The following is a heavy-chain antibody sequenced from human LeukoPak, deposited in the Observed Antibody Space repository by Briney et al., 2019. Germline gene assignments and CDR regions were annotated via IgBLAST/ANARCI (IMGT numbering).Heavy chain of an antibody. D-gene: IGHD1-1*01. CDR2: LNPHDGGT. V-gene: IGHV1-2*06. J-gene: IGHJ4*02. CDR1: GYTFTGYY. Sequence: ASVKVSCKTSGYTFTGYYIHWVRQAPPQGLVWMGRLNPHDGGTDYAQKFQGRVTVTRDMSTTTVFMELSSLTSDDTAVYFCARYNTNLDYWGQGSLVTVSS. CDR3: ARYNTNLDY.